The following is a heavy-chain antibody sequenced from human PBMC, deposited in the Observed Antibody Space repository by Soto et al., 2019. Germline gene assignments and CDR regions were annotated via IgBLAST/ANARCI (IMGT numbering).Heavy chain of an antibody. CDR1: GGSISSTGYY. CDR2: IYYTGST. J-gene: IGHJ4*02. D-gene: IGHD3-10*01. CDR3: ARGSYGSGSYFQAYFDF. Sequence: SETLSLTCSVSGGSISSTGYYWSWIRQSPGKGLEWIGYIYYTGSTKYNPSLKSRLSISIDTSKNQFSLRLSSLSAADTALYFCARGSYGSGSYFQAYFDFWXQGTLVTVSS. V-gene: IGHV4-31*03.